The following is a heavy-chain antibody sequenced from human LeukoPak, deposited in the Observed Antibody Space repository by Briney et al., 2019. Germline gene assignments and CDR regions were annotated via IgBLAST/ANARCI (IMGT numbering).Heavy chain of an antibody. D-gene: IGHD4-17*01. CDR1: GFTFSSYS. Sequence: GGSLRLSCAASGFTFSSYSMNWVRQAPGKGLEWVSYITGSGSTIYYADSVKGRFTVSRDNAKNSLYLQMNSLRAEDTAVYYCAKDRTTVTTGSHCDYWGQGTLVTVSS. J-gene: IGHJ4*02. V-gene: IGHV3-48*01. CDR2: ITGSGSTI. CDR3: AKDRTTVTTGSHCDY.